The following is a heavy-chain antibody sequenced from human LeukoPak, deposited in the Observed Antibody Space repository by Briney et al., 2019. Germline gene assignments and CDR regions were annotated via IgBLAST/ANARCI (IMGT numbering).Heavy chain of an antibody. CDR3: ARAYNSGWSLPFDP. Sequence: GRSLRLSCAASGSTFGSHTMHWVRQAPGKGLEWVAVISYDGGNKYYADSVKGRFTISRDNSKNTLYLQMNSLRVDDTAAYYCARAYNSGWSLPFDPWGQGTLVTVSS. CDR2: ISYDGGNK. V-gene: IGHV3-30-3*01. D-gene: IGHD6-19*01. J-gene: IGHJ5*02. CDR1: GSTFGSHT.